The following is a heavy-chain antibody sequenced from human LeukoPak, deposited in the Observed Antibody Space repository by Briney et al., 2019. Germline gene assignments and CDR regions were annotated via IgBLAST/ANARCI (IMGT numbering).Heavy chain of an antibody. Sequence: SETLSLTCTVSGGSISSYYWSWIRQPPGKGLEWIGYIYYSGSTNYNPSLKSRVTISVDTSKNQFSLKLSSVTAADTAVYYCARVRNLGAFDIWGRGTMVTVSS. CDR2: IYYSGST. V-gene: IGHV4-59*01. D-gene: IGHD1-14*01. CDR3: ARVRNLGAFDI. J-gene: IGHJ3*02. CDR1: GGSISSYY.